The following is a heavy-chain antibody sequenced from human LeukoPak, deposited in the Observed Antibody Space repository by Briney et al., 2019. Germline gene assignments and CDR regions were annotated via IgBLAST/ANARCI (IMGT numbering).Heavy chain of an antibody. J-gene: IGHJ4*02. CDR2: ISGDGVST. Sequence: GGSLRLSCVASGLPIGGFAMHWVRQAPGQGLEWVSLISGDGVSTFFADSVKGRFSISRDNSKNSLFLEMSSLRTEDTAMYYCARESGKFDYWGQGTLVAVSS. CDR1: GLPIGGFA. CDR3: ARESGKFDY. V-gene: IGHV3-43*02.